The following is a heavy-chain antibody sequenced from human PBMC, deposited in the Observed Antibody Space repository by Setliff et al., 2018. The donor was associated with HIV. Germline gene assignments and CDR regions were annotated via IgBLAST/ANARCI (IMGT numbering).Heavy chain of an antibody. CDR3: AHQELGYFSGCNCPPPHAFDV. Sequence: SGPTLVNPTQTLTLTCTFSGFSLSTSGVSVGWIRQPPGKALEWLALIYWDDDKHYSPSLKSRLTITKDTSKNQVVLTMTNMDPVETATYFCAHQELGYFSGCNCPPPHAFDVWGQGTLVTVSS. CDR2: IYWDDDK. V-gene: IGHV2-5*02. D-gene: IGHD2-15*01. CDR1: GFSLSTSGVS. J-gene: IGHJ3*01.